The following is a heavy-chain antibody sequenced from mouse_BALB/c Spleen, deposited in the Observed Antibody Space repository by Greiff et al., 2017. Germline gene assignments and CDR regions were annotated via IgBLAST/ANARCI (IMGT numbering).Heavy chain of an antibody. Sequence: VQLQQSGAELVKPGASVKLSCTASGFNIKDTYMHWVKQRPEQGLEWIGRIDPANGNTKYDPKFQGKATITADTSSNTAYLQLSSLTSEDTAVYYCARIDYGNYEGVWYFDVWGAGTTVTVSS. CDR3: ARIDYGNYEGVWYFDV. CDR1: GFNIKDTY. V-gene: IGHV14-3*02. CDR2: IDPANGNT. J-gene: IGHJ1*01. D-gene: IGHD2-1*01.